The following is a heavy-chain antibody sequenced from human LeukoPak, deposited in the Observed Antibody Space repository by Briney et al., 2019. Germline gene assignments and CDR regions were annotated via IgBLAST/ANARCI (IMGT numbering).Heavy chain of an antibody. D-gene: IGHD3-9*01. CDR3: ARSSRYDIWTGYPY. V-gene: IGHV1-2*02. CDR1: GYTFTGYY. CDR2: INANSGGT. Sequence: ASVKVSCKASGYTFTGYYMHWVRQAPGQGLEGMGWINANSGGTNYAQKFQGRVTMTRETSISTAYMELSRLRSDDTAVYYCARSSRYDIWTGYPYWGQGTLVTVSS. J-gene: IGHJ4*02.